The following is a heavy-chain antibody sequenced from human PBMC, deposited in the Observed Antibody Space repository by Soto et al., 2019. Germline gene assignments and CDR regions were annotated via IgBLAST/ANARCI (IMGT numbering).Heavy chain of an antibody. Sequence: PGGSLRLSCEASGFIFRDYHMGWVRQAPGKGLQWISAISGGGTTYYADSLKGRFSISRDNSKNTVFLQVTRVTADDTAVYFFAKYWAQLALDGLDYWGQGVLVTVSS. CDR3: AKYWAQLALDGLDY. V-gene: IGHV3-23*01. CDR1: GFIFRDYH. CDR2: ISGGGTT. J-gene: IGHJ4*02. D-gene: IGHD6-13*01.